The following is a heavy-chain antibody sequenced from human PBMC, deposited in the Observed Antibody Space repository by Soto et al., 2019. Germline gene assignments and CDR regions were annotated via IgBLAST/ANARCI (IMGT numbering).Heavy chain of an antibody. CDR1: GDSVSSNSAA. CDR2: TYYRSKWYN. CDR3: TGQSVAGAIDY. J-gene: IGHJ4*02. V-gene: IGHV6-1*01. D-gene: IGHD6-19*01. Sequence: SQTLSLTCAISGDSVSSNSAAWNWIRQPPSRGLEWLGRTYYRSKWYNGYSVSVKSRITINPDTSKNQFSLQLNSVTPEDTAVYYCTGQSVAGAIDYWGQGTPVTVSS.